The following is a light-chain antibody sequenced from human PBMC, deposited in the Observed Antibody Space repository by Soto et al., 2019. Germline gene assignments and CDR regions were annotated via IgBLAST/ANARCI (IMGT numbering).Light chain of an antibody. CDR1: QSISNY. CDR2: DAS. Sequence: DIQMTQSTSSLPASVGDRVTITCRASQSISNYLNWYQQKTGKAPKHLIYDASTMQSGVPSRVSGSESGTLTNSSVQPEDVAAYYCQQTYSTPFTFDAGTNVDI. CDR3: QQTYSTPFT. J-gene: IGKJ3*01. V-gene: IGKV1-39*01.